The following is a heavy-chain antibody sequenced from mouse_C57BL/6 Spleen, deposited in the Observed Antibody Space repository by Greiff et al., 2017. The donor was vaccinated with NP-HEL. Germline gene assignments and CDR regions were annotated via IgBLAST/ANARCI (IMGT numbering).Heavy chain of an antibody. CDR3: TKMENERGAWFAY. CDR1: GYTFTDYE. Sequence: QVQLQQSGAELVRPGASVTLSCKASGYTFTDYEMHWVKQTPVHGLEWIGAIDPETGGTAYNQKFKGKAILTADKSSSTAYMELRSLTSEDSAVYYCTKMENERGAWFAYWGQGTLVTVSA. V-gene: IGHV1-15*01. J-gene: IGHJ3*01. CDR2: IDPETGGT. D-gene: IGHD2-3*01.